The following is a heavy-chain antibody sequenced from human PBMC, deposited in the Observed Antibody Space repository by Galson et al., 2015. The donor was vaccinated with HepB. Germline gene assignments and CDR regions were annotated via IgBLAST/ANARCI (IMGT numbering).Heavy chain of an antibody. Sequence: SLRLSCAASGFSFSSYWMTWVRQAPGKGLEWVANIKQDGSEKYYVDSVKGRFTISRDNAKNSLYLQMDSLSAEDTAVYYCARGAVTTWDLYFDLWGRGTLVIVSS. CDR1: GFSFSSYW. CDR2: IKQDGSEK. V-gene: IGHV3-7*03. D-gene: IGHD4-17*01. CDR3: ARGAVTTWDLYFDL. J-gene: IGHJ2*01.